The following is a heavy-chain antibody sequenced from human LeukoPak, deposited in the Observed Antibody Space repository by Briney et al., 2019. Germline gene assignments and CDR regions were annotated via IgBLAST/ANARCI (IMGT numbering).Heavy chain of an antibody. CDR3: ARTKVVSAFDI. CDR1: GGSISSGSYS. Sequence: PSETLSLTCTVSGGSISSGSYSWSWIRQPPGKGLEWIGYISYSGGTNYNPSLKSRLTIPVDTSKNQFSLKLNSVTAADTAVYYCARTKVVSAFDIWGQGTMVTVSS. D-gene: IGHD2-2*01. J-gene: IGHJ3*02. V-gene: IGHV4-61*01. CDR2: ISYSGGT.